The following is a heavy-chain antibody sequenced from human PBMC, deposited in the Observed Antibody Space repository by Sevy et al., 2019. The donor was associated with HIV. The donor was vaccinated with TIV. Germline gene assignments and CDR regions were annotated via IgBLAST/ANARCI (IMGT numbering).Heavy chain of an antibody. D-gene: IGHD2-8*02. Sequence: GGSLRLSCSASGFTFSNYAMHWVRQAPGKGLEYVSGLSSDNAGSTYYADSVNGRFTISRDNSKNTLYLQMNSLRPEDTAVYYCARDRKVLLVVYAIPFDAFDIWGQGTMVTVSS. CDR3: ARDRKVLLVVYAIPFDAFDI. CDR2: LSSDNAGST. J-gene: IGHJ3*02. V-gene: IGHV3-64*04. CDR1: GFTFSNYA.